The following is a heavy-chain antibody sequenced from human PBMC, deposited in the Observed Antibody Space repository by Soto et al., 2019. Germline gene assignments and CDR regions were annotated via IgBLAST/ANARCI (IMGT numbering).Heavy chain of an antibody. V-gene: IGHV3-33*01. Sequence: QVQLVESGGGVVQPGRSLRLSCAASGFTFSNYGMHWVRQAPGKGLEWVAVIWYDGSNKYYADSVKGRFTISRDNSKNALYVQMNSLRAEDTAVYYCASEYCSGGSCYYYGMEVWGQGTTVTVSS. CDR3: ASEYCSGGSCYYYGMEV. J-gene: IGHJ6*02. CDR2: IWYDGSNK. D-gene: IGHD2-15*01. CDR1: GFTFSNYG.